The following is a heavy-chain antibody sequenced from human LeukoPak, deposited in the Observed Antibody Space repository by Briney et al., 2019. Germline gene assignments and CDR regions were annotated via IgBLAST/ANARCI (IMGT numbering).Heavy chain of an antibody. CDR1: GYSISSGYY. CDR2: IYHSGST. V-gene: IGHV4-38-2*01. CDR3: ARHDDYYDSSGCFDY. D-gene: IGHD3-22*01. J-gene: IGHJ4*02. Sequence: SETLSLTCAVSGYSISSGYYWGWLRPPPGKGLEWIGIIYHSGSTYYNPSLKRRVTISVDTSKNQFSLKLSSVTAADTAVYYCARHDDYYDSSGCFDYWGQGTLVTVSS.